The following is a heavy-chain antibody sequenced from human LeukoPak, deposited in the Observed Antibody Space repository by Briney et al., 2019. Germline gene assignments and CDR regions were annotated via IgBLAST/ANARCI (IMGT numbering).Heavy chain of an antibody. CDR2: ISSSSSTI. D-gene: IGHD3-10*01. J-gene: IGHJ6*03. CDR3: AREGRDYYMDV. Sequence: GGSLRLSWASSVFTFRSYSMNWVRQPPGKGLDGVSYISSSSSTIYYADSVKGRLTISRDNAKNSLYLQMNSLRAEDTAVYYCAREGRDYYMDVWGKGTTATVSS. CDR1: VFTFRSYS. V-gene: IGHV3-48*04.